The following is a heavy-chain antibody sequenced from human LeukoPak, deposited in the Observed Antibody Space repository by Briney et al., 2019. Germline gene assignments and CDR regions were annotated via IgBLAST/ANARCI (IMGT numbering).Heavy chain of an antibody. CDR3: AKATMIVVATSYFDY. Sequence: GGSLRLSCVASGFTFSNYAMSWVRQAPGQGLEWISPISGGGGSTYYTDSVRGRFTISRDNSKNTLYLQMNGLRAEDTAVYYCAKATMIVVATSYFDYWGQGALVTVSS. D-gene: IGHD3-22*01. CDR2: ISGGGGST. CDR1: GFTFSNYA. J-gene: IGHJ4*02. V-gene: IGHV3-23*01.